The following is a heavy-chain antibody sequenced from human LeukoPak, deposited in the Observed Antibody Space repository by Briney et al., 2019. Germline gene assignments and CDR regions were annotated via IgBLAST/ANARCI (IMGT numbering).Heavy chain of an antibody. CDR2: IYYSGTT. J-gene: IGHJ4*02. CDR3: ARGYSSTWFKTWDF. Sequence: PSETLSLTCTVSGGSISTYYWNWIRQLPGKGLEWIGYIYYSGTTNYNPSLKSRVTISVDTSKNQFSLKLTSVTAADTAVYYCARGYSSTWFKTWDFWGQGTLVTVSS. D-gene: IGHD6-13*01. CDR1: GGSISTYY. V-gene: IGHV4-59*08.